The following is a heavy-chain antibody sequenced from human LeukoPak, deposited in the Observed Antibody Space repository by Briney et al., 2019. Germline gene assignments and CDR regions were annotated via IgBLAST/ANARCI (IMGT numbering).Heavy chain of an antibody. J-gene: IGHJ4*02. CDR2: IHHNGST. CDR3: ARNMPNYYGSGSYYFDY. V-gene: IGHV4-30-2*01. Sequence: SETLSLTCTVSGVSLDYGGYFWSWIRQPPGKGLEWIGYIHHNGSTYYNPSLKSRVTISVDTSKNQFSLKLSSVTAADTAVYYCARNMPNYYGSGSYYFDYWGQGTLVAVSS. CDR1: GVSLDYGGYF. D-gene: IGHD3-10*01.